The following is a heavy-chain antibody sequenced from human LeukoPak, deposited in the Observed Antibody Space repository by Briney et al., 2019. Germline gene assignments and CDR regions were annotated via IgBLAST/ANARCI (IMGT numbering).Heavy chain of an antibody. CDR2: ISYDGSNK. Sequence: PGGSLRLSCAASGFTFSSYGMSWVRQAPGKGLEWVAVISYDGSNKYYADSVKGRFTISRDNSKNTLYLQMNSLRAEDTAVYYCAKGIYCGGDCYSGAFDIWGQGTMVTVSS. CDR3: AKGIYCGGDCYSGAFDI. D-gene: IGHD2-21*02. CDR1: GFTFSSYG. J-gene: IGHJ3*02. V-gene: IGHV3-30*18.